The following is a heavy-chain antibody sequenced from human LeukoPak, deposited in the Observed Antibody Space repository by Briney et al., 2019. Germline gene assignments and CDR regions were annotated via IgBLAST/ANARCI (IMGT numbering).Heavy chain of an antibody. CDR2: IIPIFGTA. J-gene: IGHJ5*02. D-gene: IGHD1-26*01. CDR1: GGTFISCA. CDR3: ARDNSGINWFDP. V-gene: IGHV1-69*05. Sequence: ASVKVSCKASGGTFISCAISWVGQAPGQGREWMGGIIPIFGTANYAQKFQGRVTITTDESTSTDYMELSSLRSEDTAVYYCARDNSGINWFDPWGQGTLVTVSS.